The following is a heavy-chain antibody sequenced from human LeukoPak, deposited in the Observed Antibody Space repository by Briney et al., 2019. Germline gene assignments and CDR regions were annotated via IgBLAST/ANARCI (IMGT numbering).Heavy chain of an antibody. J-gene: IGHJ4*02. CDR2: ISSSGSTI. CDR3: ARVRQQLTYFDY. CDR1: GFTFSSYE. V-gene: IGHV3-48*03. Sequence: GGSLRLSCAASGFTFSSYEMNWVRQAPGKGLEWVSYISSSGSTIYYADSVKGRFTISRDNAKNSLYLQMNSLRAEYTAVYYGARVRQQLTYFDYWGQGTLVTVSS. D-gene: IGHD6-13*01.